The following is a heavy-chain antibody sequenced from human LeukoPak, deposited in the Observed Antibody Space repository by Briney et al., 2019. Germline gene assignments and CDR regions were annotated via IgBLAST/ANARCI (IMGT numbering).Heavy chain of an antibody. V-gene: IGHV5-51*01. CDR1: EYSFTRYS. D-gene: IGHD2-2*01. CDR3: ARHESDERTFVDY. CDR2: IYPGDSDN. Sequence: GEPLKISWKASEYSFTRYSIGWARQMPAKGLEWRWSIYPGDSDNRYSPFFQGQVTISADKSISTAYLQWSSLKASETAMYYCARHESDERTFVDYWGQGTLVTVSS. J-gene: IGHJ4*02.